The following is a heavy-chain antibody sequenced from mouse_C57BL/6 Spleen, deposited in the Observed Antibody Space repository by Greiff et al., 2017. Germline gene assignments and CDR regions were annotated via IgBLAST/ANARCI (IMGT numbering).Heavy chain of an antibody. V-gene: IGHV1-26*01. J-gene: IGHJ3*01. CDR3: ASGFAY. Sequence: VQLKQSGPELVKPGASVKISCKASGYTFTDYYMNCVKQSHGKSLEWIGDINPNNGGTSYNQKFKGKATLTVDKSSSTAYMELRSLTSEDSAVYYCASGFAYWGQGTLVTVSA. CDR2: INPNNGGT. CDR1: GYTFTDYY.